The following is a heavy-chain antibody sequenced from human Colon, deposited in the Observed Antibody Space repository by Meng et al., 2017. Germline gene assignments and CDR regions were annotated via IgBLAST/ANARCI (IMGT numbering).Heavy chain of an antibody. D-gene: IGHD1/OR15-1a*01. J-gene: IGHJ5*01. CDR1: GFTFSSFW. V-gene: IGHV3-74*01. CDR2: INTDGSNI. CDR3: ARDAGWNKFDF. Sequence: GESLKISCAASGFTFSSFWMNWVRQVPGGGLEWVSRINTDGSNIVYADSVKGRFTISRDNAKETSFLQMNSLRLEDTALYYCARDAGWNKFDFWGQGTLVTVSS.